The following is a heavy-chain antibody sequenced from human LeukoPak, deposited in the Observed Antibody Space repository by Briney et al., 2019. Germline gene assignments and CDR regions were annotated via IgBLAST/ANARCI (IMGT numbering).Heavy chain of an antibody. J-gene: IGHJ4*01. CDR2: ISSSGSTI. D-gene: IGHD3-22*01. V-gene: IGHV3-48*03. CDR1: GFTFSSYE. Sequence: GGSLRLYCAASGFTFSSYEMNWVRQAPGKGLEWVSYISSSGSTIYYADSVKGRFTISRDNAKNSLYLQMNSLRAEDTAVYYCARASARGYYYDSSGPDTYGGQGTLVTVSS. CDR3: ARASARGYYYDSSGPDTY.